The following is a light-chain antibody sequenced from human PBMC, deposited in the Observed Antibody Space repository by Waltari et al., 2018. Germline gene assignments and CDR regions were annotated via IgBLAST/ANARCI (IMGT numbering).Light chain of an antibody. CDR1: QSVSTF. J-gene: IGKJ1*01. V-gene: IGKV3-20*01. CDR2: GAS. Sequence: EVVLTQFPGTLYLSPGERATLLCRASQSVSTFLAGYQQKAGQAPRLLIYGASSRATGIPDRFSGIGSGTDFSLTISRLEPEDFAVYYCQNHERLPATFGQGTKVEIK. CDR3: QNHERLPAT.